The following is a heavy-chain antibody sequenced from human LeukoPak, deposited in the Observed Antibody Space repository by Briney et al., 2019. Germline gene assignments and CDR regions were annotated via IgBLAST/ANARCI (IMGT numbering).Heavy chain of an antibody. J-gene: IGHJ5*02. Sequence: GASVKVSCKASGYTFTSYDINWVRQATGQGLEWMGWMNHNSGNTGYAQKFQGRVTMTRNTSISTAYMELSSLRSEDTAVYYCARDTQYYYDSSGYNPWGQGTLVTVSS. CDR1: GYTFTSYD. V-gene: IGHV1-8*01. D-gene: IGHD3-22*01. CDR2: MNHNSGNT. CDR3: ARDTQYYYDSSGYNP.